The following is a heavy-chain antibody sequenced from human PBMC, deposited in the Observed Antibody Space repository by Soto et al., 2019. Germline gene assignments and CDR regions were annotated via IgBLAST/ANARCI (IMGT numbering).Heavy chain of an antibody. D-gene: IGHD1-26*01. Sequence: EVQLVESGGGLVKPGESLRLACAGSGFTFSSYSFNWVRQAPGKGLEWVSSVSNGGSYTYYADSVKGRFTISRDNAENSAFLQMQRLRAEDKAVYYCSRDWDHMDVWGKGTTVTVS. CDR2: VSNGGSYT. J-gene: IGHJ6*03. CDR3: SRDWDHMDV. V-gene: IGHV3-21*01. CDR1: GFTFSSYS.